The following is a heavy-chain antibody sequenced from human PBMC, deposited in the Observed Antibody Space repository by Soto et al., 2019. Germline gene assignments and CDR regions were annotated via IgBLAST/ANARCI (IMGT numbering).Heavy chain of an antibody. CDR1: GFTFSSYA. V-gene: IGHV3-23*01. J-gene: IGHJ6*02. CDR3: AKAVTTMIVVVITEYYYYGMDV. Sequence: PGGSLRLSCAASGFTFSSYAMSWVRQAPGKGLEWVSAISGSGGSTYYADSVKGRFTISRDNSKNTLYLQMNSLRAEDTAVYYCAKAVTTMIVVVITEYYYYGMDVWAQGTTVT. D-gene: IGHD3-22*01. CDR2: ISGSGGST.